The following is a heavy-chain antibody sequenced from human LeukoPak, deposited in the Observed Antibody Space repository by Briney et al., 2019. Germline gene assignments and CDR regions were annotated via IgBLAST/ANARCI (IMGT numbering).Heavy chain of an antibody. CDR3: ARSYSSSWYSYYYYMDV. CDR1: GYTFTSYD. Sequence: ASVKVSCKASGYTFTSYDINWVRQATGQGLEWMGWMNPNSGNTGYAQKFQGRVTMTRNTSISTAYMEPSSLRSEDTAVYYCARSYSSSWYSYYYYMDVWGKGTTVTISS. D-gene: IGHD6-13*01. CDR2: MNPNSGNT. V-gene: IGHV1-8*01. J-gene: IGHJ6*03.